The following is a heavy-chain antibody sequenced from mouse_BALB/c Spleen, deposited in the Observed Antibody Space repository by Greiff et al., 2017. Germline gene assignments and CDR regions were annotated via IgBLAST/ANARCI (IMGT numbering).Heavy chain of an antibody. CDR3: TRSDYGSSYFDY. J-gene: IGHJ2*01. V-gene: IGHV1S81*02. Sequence: QVQLKQPGAELVKPGASVKLSCKASGYTFTSYYMYWVKQRPGQGLEWIGGINPSNGGTNFNEKFKSKATLTVDKSSSTAYMQLSSLTSEDSAVYYCTRSDYGSSYFDYWGQGTTLTVSS. D-gene: IGHD1-1*01. CDR1: GYTFTSYY. CDR2: INPSNGGT.